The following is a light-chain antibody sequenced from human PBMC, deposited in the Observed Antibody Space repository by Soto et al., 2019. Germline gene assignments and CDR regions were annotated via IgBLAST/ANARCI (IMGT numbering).Light chain of an antibody. V-gene: IGKV1D-16*01. CDR2: AAS. CDR3: QQYNSYPFT. J-gene: IGKJ3*01. CDR1: QVISNW. Sequence: DIQMTQSPSSVSASVGDRVTITCRASQVISNWLVWYQQKPGKAPKLLIYAASSLESGVPSRFSGSGSGTEFTLTISSLQPDDFATYYCQQYNSYPFTFGPGTKVDIK.